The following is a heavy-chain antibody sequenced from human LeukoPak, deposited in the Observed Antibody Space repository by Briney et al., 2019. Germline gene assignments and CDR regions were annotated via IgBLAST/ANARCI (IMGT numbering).Heavy chain of an antibody. Sequence: GESLKISCKGSGYSFTSYWIGWVRQMPGKGLEWMGIIYPGDSDTRYSTSYQGQVTISADKSISTAYLQWSSLKASDTAMYYCARGRYCGGDCSSYYYYGMDVWGQGTTVTVSS. V-gene: IGHV5-51*01. J-gene: IGHJ6*02. CDR3: ARGRYCGGDCSSYYYYGMDV. CDR2: IYPGDSDT. D-gene: IGHD2-21*02. CDR1: GYSFTSYW.